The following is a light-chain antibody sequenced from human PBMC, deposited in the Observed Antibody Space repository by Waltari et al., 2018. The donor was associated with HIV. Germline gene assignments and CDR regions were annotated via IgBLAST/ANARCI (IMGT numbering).Light chain of an antibody. V-gene: IGLV2-23*02. J-gene: IGLJ2*01. CDR1: SSDVGSYTL. CDR2: EVS. CDR3: CSYAGSSTSV. Sequence: QSALTQPASVSGSPGQSITISCTGTSSDVGSYTLVSWYQQHPGKAPKLMIYEVSKRPSGVSNRFSGSKSGNTASLTISVLQAEDEADYYCCSYAGSSTSVFGGGTKLTVL.